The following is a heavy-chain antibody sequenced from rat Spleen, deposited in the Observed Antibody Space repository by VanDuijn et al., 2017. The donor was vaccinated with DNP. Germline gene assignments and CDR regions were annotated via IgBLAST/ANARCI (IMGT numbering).Heavy chain of an antibody. CDR3: ASWAPIAPLSTSNY. D-gene: IGHD1-2*01. CDR1: GLTFSNYG. V-gene: IGHV5-19*01. J-gene: IGHJ2*01. CDR2: ISPSGRST. Sequence: EVQLVESGGGLVQPGRSLKLSCAVSGLTFSNYGMHWIRQAPTKGLEWVASISPSGRSTYYRDSVKGRFTISRDNAENTVYLQMSSLRSEDTATYYCASWAPIAPLSTSNYWGQGVMVTVSS.